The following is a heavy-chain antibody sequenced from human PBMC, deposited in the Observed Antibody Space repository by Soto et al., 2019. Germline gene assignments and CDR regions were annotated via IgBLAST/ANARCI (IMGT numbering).Heavy chain of an antibody. D-gene: IGHD5-18*01. J-gene: IGHJ4*02. CDR3: ARALGNNYSYGFDY. Sequence: SETLSLTCTASGGSISRGGYYWSWIRPHPGKGLEWIGYIYYSGSTYYNPSLKSRVTISVDTSKNQFSLKLSSVTAADTAVYYCARALGNNYSYGFDYWGQGTLVTVSS. CDR1: GGSISRGGYY. V-gene: IGHV4-31*03. CDR2: IYYSGST.